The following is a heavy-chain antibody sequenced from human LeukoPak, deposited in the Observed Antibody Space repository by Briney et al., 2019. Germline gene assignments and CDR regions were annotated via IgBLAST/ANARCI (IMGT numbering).Heavy chain of an antibody. Sequence: PGGSLTLSCSASGFSFSSNAMNWVRQAPGKGLERVSAISGSGALTYYADSVKGRFTISRHNSKNTLYLQMNSLRAEDTAVYYCAAAEVVITYTTDYWGQGTLVTVSS. CDR1: GFSFSSNA. CDR3: AAAEVVITYTTDY. V-gene: IGHV3-23*01. CDR2: ISGSGALT. D-gene: IGHD3-22*01. J-gene: IGHJ4*02.